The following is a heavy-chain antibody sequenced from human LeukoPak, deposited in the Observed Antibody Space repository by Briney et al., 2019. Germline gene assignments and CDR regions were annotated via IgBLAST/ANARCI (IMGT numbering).Heavy chain of an antibody. D-gene: IGHD4-17*01. CDR2: IDAGNGNT. CDR3: ASDGLGYGEPDY. V-gene: IGHV1-3*01. CDR1: GYTFTSYA. J-gene: IGHJ4*02. Sequence: GASVKVSCKASGYTFTSYAMHWVRQAPGQRLERMGWIDAGNGNTKYSQKFQGRVIITRDTSASTAYMELSSLRSEDTAVYYCASDGLGYGEPDYWGQGTLVTVSS.